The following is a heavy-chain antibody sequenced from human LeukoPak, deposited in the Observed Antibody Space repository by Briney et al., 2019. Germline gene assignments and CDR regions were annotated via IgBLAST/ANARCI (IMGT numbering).Heavy chain of an antibody. CDR2: INPNSGGT. Sequence: ASVKVSCKASGYTFIGYYMHWVRQAPGQGLGWMGWINPNSGGTNYAQKFQGRVTMTRDTSISTAYMELSRLRSDDTAVYYCARVHGYGGNIPGFEYWGQGTLVTVSS. V-gene: IGHV1-2*02. CDR3: ARVHGYGGNIPGFEY. J-gene: IGHJ4*02. CDR1: GYTFIGYY. D-gene: IGHD4-23*01.